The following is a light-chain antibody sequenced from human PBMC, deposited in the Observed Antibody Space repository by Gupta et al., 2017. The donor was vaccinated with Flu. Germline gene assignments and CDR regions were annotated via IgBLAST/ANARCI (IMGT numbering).Light chain of an antibody. V-gene: IGKV1-33*01. CDR1: QDISDY. CDR3: RQYDDLPYT. Sequence: MTQSPSSLSASAGDRVTMTCQASQDISDYLNWYQQKPGHAPKLLIFDVSNLDTGVPSRFSGSGFGTEFTLTITDLQPEDIATYFCRQYDDLPYTFGQGTRVEI. CDR2: DVS. J-gene: IGKJ2*01.